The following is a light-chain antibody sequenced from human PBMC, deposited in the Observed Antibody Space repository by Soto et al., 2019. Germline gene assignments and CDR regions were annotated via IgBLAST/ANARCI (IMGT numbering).Light chain of an antibody. Sequence: EIVLTQSPGTLSLSPGERATLSCRASQSVSSSYLAWYQQKPGQAPRLLIYDASSRATGIPDRFSGSGSGTDFTLTISRLEPEDFAVYYCQQYGSSRWTFGQGTKVDIK. J-gene: IGKJ1*01. CDR2: DAS. CDR1: QSVSSSY. CDR3: QQYGSSRWT. V-gene: IGKV3-20*01.